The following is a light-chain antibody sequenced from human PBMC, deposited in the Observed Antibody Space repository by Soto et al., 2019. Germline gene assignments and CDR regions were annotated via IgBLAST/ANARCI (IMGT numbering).Light chain of an antibody. V-gene: IGLV2-8*01. CDR1: SSDVGGYNY. J-gene: IGLJ2*01. CDR3: SSYAGSNNLVI. CDR2: EVT. Sequence: ALTQPPSASGSPGQSVTISCTGTSSDVGGYNYVSWYQQPPGKAPKLMIYEVTKRPSGVPDRFSGSKSGNTASLTVSGLQAEDEADYYCSSYAGSNNLVIFGGGTKVTVL.